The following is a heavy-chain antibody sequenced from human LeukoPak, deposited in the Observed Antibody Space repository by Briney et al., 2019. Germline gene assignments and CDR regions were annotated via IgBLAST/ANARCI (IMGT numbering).Heavy chain of an antibody. J-gene: IGHJ6*02. V-gene: IGHV1-2*02. Sequence: ASVKVSCKASGYTFTGYYMHWVRQAPGQGLEWMGWINPNSGGTNYAQKFQGRVTMTRDTSISTAYMELSRLRSDDTAVYYCARDKVVPAAMIGDYYYYGMDVWGQGTTVTVSS. D-gene: IGHD2-2*01. CDR3: ARDKVVPAAMIGDYYYYGMDV. CDR1: GYTFTGYY. CDR2: INPNSGGT.